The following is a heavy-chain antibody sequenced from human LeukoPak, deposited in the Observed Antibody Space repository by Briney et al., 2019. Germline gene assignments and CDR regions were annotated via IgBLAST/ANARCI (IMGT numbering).Heavy chain of an antibody. Sequence: GASVKVSCKASGGTFSSYAISWVRQAPGQGLEWMGGIIPIFGTANYAQKFQGRVTITADESTRTAYMELSRRRSEDTAVYYCARHYGSGSYNFDYWGQGTLVTVSS. J-gene: IGHJ4*02. CDR2: IIPIFGTA. D-gene: IGHD3-10*01. CDR3: ARHYGSGSYNFDY. V-gene: IGHV1-69*01. CDR1: GGTFSSYA.